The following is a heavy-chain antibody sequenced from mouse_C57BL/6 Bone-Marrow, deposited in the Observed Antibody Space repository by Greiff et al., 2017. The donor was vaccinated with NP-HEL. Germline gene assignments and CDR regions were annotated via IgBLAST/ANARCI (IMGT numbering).Heavy chain of an antibody. CDR1: GYTFTRYC. CDR2: IDPNSGGT. Sequence: QVQLQQPGAELVNPGASVKLSCKASGYTFTRYCMPLGKQMHAPCLSLIFLIDPNSGGTKYNEKFKSKATLTVDKPSSTAYMQLSSLTSEDSAVYYCARSRYYGSSPFDYWGQGTTLTVSS. V-gene: IGHV1-72*01. D-gene: IGHD1-1*01. CDR3: ARSRYYGSSPFDY. J-gene: IGHJ2*01.